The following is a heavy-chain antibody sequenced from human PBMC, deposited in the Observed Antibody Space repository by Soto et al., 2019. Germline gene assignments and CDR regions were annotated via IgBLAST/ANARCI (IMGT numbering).Heavy chain of an antibody. J-gene: IGHJ3*02. CDR3: ATTPRLSGYTYAFDI. D-gene: IGHD3-22*01. Sequence: ASVKVSCKASGYTFTSYGISWVRQAPGQGLEWMGWISAYNGNTNYAQKLQGRVTMTTDTSTSTAYMELRSLRSDDTAVYYCATTPRLSGYTYAFDIWGQGTIVTVSS. CDR1: GYTFTSYG. V-gene: IGHV1-18*01. CDR2: ISAYNGNT.